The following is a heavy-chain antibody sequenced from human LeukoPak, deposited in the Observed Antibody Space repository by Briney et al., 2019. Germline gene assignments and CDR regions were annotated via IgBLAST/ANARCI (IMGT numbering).Heavy chain of an antibody. CDR2: IYFSGST. V-gene: IGHV4-59*01. CDR1: GGSISSYY. D-gene: IGHD1-20*01. Sequence: SETLSLTCTVSGGSISSYYWSWIRQPPGKGLEWIGYIYFSGSTNYNPSLKSRVTISVDTSNNQFSLKLSSVTAADTAVYYCARYNSDAGDFDYWGQGTLVTVSS. CDR3: ARYNSDAGDFDY. J-gene: IGHJ4*02.